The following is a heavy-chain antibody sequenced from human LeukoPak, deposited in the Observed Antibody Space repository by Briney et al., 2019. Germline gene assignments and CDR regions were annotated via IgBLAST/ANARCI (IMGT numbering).Heavy chain of an antibody. V-gene: IGHV4-61*02. CDR1: RGSISSGSYY. D-gene: IGHD3-10*01. CDR2: IYSNGTT. CDR3: ARGRGRDVSFYYGMDV. Sequence: SETLSLTCTVSRGSISSGSYYWGWIRQPAGKGLEWIGRIYSNGTTNHNPSLKSRATISVDTSKNHFSLKLSSVTAADTAVYYCARGRGRDVSFYYGMDVWGQGTTVTVSS. J-gene: IGHJ6*02.